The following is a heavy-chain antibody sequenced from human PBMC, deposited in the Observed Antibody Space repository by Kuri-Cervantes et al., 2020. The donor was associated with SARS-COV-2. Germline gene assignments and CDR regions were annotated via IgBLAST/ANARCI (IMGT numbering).Heavy chain of an antibody. CDR1: GGSISSSSYY. CDR2: IYYSGST. V-gene: IGHV4-39*02. CDR3: ARDAHMVRFLEWLLTFGYFDL. D-gene: IGHD3-3*01. Sequence: GSLRLSCTVSGGSISSSSYYWGWIRQPPGKGLEWIGSIYYSGSTYYNPSLKSRVTISVDTSKNQFSLKLSSVTAADTAVYYCARDAHMVRFLEWLLTFGYFDLWGRGTLVTVSS. J-gene: IGHJ2*01.